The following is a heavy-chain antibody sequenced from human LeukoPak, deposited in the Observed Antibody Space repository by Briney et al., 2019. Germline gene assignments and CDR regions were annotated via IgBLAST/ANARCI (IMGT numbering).Heavy chain of an antibody. V-gene: IGHV1-18*01. D-gene: IGHD2-2*01. CDR3: ARDTGAVVPAADFDY. CDR2: ICAYNGNT. CDR1: GYTFTSYG. Sequence: GASVKVSCKASGYTFTSYGISWVRQAPGQGLEWMGWICAYNGNTNYAQKLQGRVTMTTDTSTSTAYMELRSLRSDDTAVYYCARDTGAVVPAADFDYWGQGTLVTVSS. J-gene: IGHJ4*02.